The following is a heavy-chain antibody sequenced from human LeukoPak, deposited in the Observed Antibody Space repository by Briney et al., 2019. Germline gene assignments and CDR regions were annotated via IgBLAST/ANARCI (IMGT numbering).Heavy chain of an antibody. CDR3: AREPGSSGVDAFDI. V-gene: IGHV7-4-1*02. D-gene: IGHD3-22*01. CDR1: GYTFTGYY. J-gene: IGHJ3*02. CDR2: INTNTGNP. Sequence: GASVKVSCKASGYTFTGYYIHWVRQAPGQGLEWMGWINTNTGNPTYAQGFTRRFVFSLDTSVGTAYLQISSLKAEDTAVYYCAREPGSSGVDAFDIWGQGTMVTVSS.